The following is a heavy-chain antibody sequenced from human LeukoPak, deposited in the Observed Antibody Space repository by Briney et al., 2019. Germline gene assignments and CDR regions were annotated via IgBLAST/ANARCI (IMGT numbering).Heavy chain of an antibody. CDR1: GFTFDDYA. J-gene: IGHJ1*01. V-gene: IGHV3-9*01. CDR2: ISWNSGSI. Sequence: GRSLRLSCAASGFTFDDYAMHWVRQAPGKGLEWVSGISWNSGSIGYADSVEGRFTISRDNAKNSLYLQMNSLRAEDTALYYCEKGRRYYVSSGYYYVYSQHWGQGTRVTVSS. D-gene: IGHD3-22*01. CDR3: EKGRRYYVSSGYYYVYSQH.